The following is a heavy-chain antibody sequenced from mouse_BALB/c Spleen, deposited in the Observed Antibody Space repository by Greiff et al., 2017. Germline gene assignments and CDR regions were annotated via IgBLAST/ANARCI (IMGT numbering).Heavy chain of an antibody. CDR1: GYTFTSYT. CDR3: ARSYGNYFDD. CDR2: INPSSGYT. J-gene: IGHJ2*01. D-gene: IGHD2-10*02. Sequence: QVQLQQSGAELARPGASVKMSCKASGYTFTSYTMHWVNQRPGQGLEWIGYINPSSGYTNYNQKFKDKATLTADKSSSTAYMQLSSLTSEDSAVYYCARSYGNYFDDWGQGTTLTVSS. V-gene: IGHV1-4*01.